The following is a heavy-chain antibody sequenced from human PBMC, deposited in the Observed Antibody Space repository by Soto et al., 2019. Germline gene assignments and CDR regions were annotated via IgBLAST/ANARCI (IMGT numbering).Heavy chain of an antibody. Sequence: PSETLSLTSTVSGGSVSSGSYYWSWIRQPPGKGLEWIGYIYYSGSTNYNPSLKSRVTISVDTSKNQFSLKLSSVAAADTAVYYCASRTQRYCISTSCYVGWFDPWGQGTLVTVSS. J-gene: IGHJ5*02. V-gene: IGHV4-61*01. CDR3: ASRTQRYCISTSCYVGWFDP. D-gene: IGHD2-2*01. CDR1: GGSVSSGSYY. CDR2: IYYSGST.